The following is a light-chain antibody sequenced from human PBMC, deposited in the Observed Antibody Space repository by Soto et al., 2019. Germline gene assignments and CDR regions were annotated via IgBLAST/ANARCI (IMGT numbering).Light chain of an antibody. CDR3: SSYTSSSTDV. J-gene: IGLJ1*01. CDR2: DVS. Sequence: QPASVSGSPGQSITISCTGTSSDVGGYNYVSWYQQHPGNAPKLMIYDVSNRPSGVSNRFSGSKSGNTASLTISGLQAEDEADYYCSSYTSSSTDVFGTGTKLTVL. V-gene: IGLV2-14*01. CDR1: SSDVGGYNY.